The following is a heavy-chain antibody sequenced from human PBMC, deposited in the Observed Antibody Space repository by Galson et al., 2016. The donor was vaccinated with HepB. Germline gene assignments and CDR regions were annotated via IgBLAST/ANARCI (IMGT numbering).Heavy chain of an antibody. CDR3: VRILFVFQGVDV. CDR2: ISRRESP. V-gene: IGHV4-4*02. D-gene: IGHD3-10*01. CDR1: GDSVSGTNW. Sequence: SETLSLTCAVSGDSVSGTNWWGWVRQPPGQGLEFIGEISRRESPNYSPSLKSRVTMSVDKSKNQFSLTLTSVTAADTAVYYCVRILFVFQGVDVWGQGTTVTVSS. J-gene: IGHJ6*02.